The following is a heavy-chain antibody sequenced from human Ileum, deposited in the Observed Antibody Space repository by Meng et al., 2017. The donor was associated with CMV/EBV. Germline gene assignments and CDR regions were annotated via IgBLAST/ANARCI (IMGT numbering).Heavy chain of an antibody. CDR1: GDSIRSHY. D-gene: IGHD2-8*01. CDR2: ISSSSSYI. Sequence: GGSLRLSCTVSGDSIRSHYWSWVRQAPGKGLEWVSSISSSSSYIYYADSVKGRFTISRDNAKNSLYLQMNSLRAEDTAVYYCAKDSIVLMDYYYGMDVWGQGTTVTVSS. J-gene: IGHJ6*02. CDR3: AKDSIVLMDYYYGMDV. V-gene: IGHV3-21*01.